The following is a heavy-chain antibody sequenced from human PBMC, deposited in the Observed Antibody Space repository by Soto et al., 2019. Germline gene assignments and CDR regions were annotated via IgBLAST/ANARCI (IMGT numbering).Heavy chain of an antibody. V-gene: IGHV1-8*01. Sequence: EASVKVSCKASGYSFASYDINWVRQATGQGLEWMGWMNPNSGNTGYAQKFQGRVTMTRNTSISTAYMDLSSLRSEDTAVYYCARSDFWSGLGWFDPWGQGTLVTVSS. CDR2: MNPNSGNT. D-gene: IGHD3-3*01. J-gene: IGHJ5*02. CDR3: ARSDFWSGLGWFDP. CDR1: GYSFASYD.